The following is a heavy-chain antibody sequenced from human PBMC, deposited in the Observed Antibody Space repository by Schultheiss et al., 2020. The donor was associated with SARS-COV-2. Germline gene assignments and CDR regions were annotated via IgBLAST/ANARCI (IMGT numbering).Heavy chain of an antibody. CDR1: GFSLSTSGVA. J-gene: IGHJ4*02. V-gene: IGHV2-5*02. CDR3: VHSGTQQQQVGLVFDF. Sequence: SGPTLVKPTQTLTLTCTFSGFSLSTSGVAVGWIRQPPGKALEWLALIYWDDDQRYSPSLKNRLTITKDTSKNQVVLTMTNMDPVDTASYYCVHSGTQQQQVGLVFDFWGQGTLVTVSS. CDR2: IYWDDDQ. D-gene: IGHD1-26*01.